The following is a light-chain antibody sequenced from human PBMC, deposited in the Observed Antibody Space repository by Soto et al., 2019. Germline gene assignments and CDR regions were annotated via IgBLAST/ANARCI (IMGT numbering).Light chain of an antibody. CDR1: QSVTSYY. CDR2: GAS. V-gene: IGKV3D-20*02. J-gene: IGKJ5*01. Sequence: EIVLTQCHGPLSLSPGERATPSRGGSQSVTSYYLACYQQKPGQAPRLLIYGASSRATGIPDRFSGSVSGTDFTLTISRLEPEDFAVYYCHQRSIWPPVTFGQGTRLEIK. CDR3: HQRSIWPPVT.